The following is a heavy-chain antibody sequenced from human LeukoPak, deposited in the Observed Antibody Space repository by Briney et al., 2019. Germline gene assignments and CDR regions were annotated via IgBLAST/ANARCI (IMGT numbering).Heavy chain of an antibody. J-gene: IGHJ5*02. CDR1: GDRVSSNSAA. D-gene: IGHD6-19*01. CDR3: ARDRYSSGWGQSCFDP. Sequence: SQTLSLTCAISGDRVSSNSAAWNWIRQSPSRGLEWLGRTYYRSTWYNDYAVSGKIRITINPDTSKNQFSLQLNSVAPEDTAVYYCARDRYSSGWGQSCFDPWGQGTLVTVSA. V-gene: IGHV6-1*01. CDR2: TYYRSTWYN.